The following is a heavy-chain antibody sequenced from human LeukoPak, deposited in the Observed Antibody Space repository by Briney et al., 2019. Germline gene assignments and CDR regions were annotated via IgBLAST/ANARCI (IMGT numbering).Heavy chain of an antibody. CDR3: ARDLYYYDSSGYSPGAFDI. CDR2: ISSSSSYI. Sequence: PGGSLRLSCAASGFTFSSYSMNWVRQAPGKGLEWVSSISSSSSYIYYADSVKGRFTISRDNAKNSLYLQMNSLRAEDTAVYYCARDLYYYDSSGYSPGAFDIWGQGTMVTVSS. CDR1: GFTFSSYS. V-gene: IGHV3-21*01. D-gene: IGHD3-22*01. J-gene: IGHJ3*02.